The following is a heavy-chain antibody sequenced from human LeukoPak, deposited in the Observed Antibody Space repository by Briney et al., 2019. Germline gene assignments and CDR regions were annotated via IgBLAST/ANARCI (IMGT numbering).Heavy chain of an antibody. CDR1: GFTFSSYA. V-gene: IGHV3-23*01. Sequence: GGSLRLSCAASGFTFSSYAMSWVRQAPGKGLEWVSCISGSGGSTYYADSVKGRFTISRDNSKNTLYLQMNSLRAEDTAVYYCAKGSGYYPEGSDYWGQGTLVTVSS. D-gene: IGHD3-22*01. CDR2: ISGSGGST. CDR3: AKGSGYYPEGSDY. J-gene: IGHJ4*02.